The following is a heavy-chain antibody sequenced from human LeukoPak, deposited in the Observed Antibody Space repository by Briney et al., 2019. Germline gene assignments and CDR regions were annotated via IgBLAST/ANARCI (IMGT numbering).Heavy chain of an antibody. J-gene: IGHJ4*02. D-gene: IGHD6-19*01. V-gene: IGHV1-18*01. CDR2: ISAYNGNT. CDR1: GYTFTSYG. CDR3: AREANREWLETQDY. Sequence: ASVKVSCKASGYTFTSYGISWVRQAPGQGREWMGWISAYNGNTNYAQKLQGRVTMTTDTSTSTAYMELRSLRSDDTAVYYCAREANREWLETQDYWGQGTLVTVSS.